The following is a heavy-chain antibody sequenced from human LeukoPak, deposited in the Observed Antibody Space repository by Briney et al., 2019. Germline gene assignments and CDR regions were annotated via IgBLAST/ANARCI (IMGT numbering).Heavy chain of an antibody. CDR3: ARDNDFWSGYYSFDF. D-gene: IGHD3-3*01. CDR1: GGSISSYY. V-gene: IGHV4-59*12. CDR2: IYYSGST. Sequence: SETLSLTCTVSGGSISSYYWSWIRQPPGKGLEWIGYIYYSGSTSYNPSLQSRVTISIDTSKNQFSLKLSSVTAADTAVYYCARDNDFWSGYYSFDFWGRGTLVTVSS. J-gene: IGHJ4*02.